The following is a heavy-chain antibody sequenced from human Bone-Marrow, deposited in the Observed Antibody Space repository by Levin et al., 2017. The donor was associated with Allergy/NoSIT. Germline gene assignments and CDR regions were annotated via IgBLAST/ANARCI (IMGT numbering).Heavy chain of an antibody. J-gene: IGHJ4*02. D-gene: IGHD5-12*01. CDR3: AINSGYDPVGDY. V-gene: IGHV3-21*01. CDR1: GFTFSSYS. CDR2: ISSSSSYI. Sequence: GGSLRLSCAASGFTFSSYSMNWVRQAPGKGLEWVSSISSSSSYIYYADSVKGRFTISRDNAKNSLYLQMNSLRAEDTAVYYCAINSGYDPVGDYWGQGTLVTVSS.